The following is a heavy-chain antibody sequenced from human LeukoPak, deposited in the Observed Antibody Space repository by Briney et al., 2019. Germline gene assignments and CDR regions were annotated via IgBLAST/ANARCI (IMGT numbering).Heavy chain of an antibody. CDR3: ARPVEMATIDAFDI. CDR2: IYYSGST. Sequence: SETLSLTCTVSGGSISSYYWSWIRQPPGKGLEWIGYIYYSGSTNYNPSLKSRVTISVDTSKNQFSLKLSSVTAADTAVYYCARPVEMATIDAFDIWGQGTTVTVSS. J-gene: IGHJ3*02. V-gene: IGHV4-59*08. D-gene: IGHD5-24*01. CDR1: GGSISSYY.